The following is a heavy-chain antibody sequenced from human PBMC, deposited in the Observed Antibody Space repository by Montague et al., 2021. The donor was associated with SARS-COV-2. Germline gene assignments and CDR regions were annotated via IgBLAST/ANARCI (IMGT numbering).Heavy chain of an antibody. J-gene: IGHJ4*02. CDR2: INYGGST. CDR3: ARGAPDY. Sequence: SETLSLTCAVYGGSFSDYHWIWIRQSPGGGLEWIGQINYGGSTKYNPSLRSRVTISIDTSKNQFSLKLTSVTAADTAVYYCARGAPDYWGQGTLVTVSS. V-gene: IGHV4-34*01. CDR1: GGSFSDYH.